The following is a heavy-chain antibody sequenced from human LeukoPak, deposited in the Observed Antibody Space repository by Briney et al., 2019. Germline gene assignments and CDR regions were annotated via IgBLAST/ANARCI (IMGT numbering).Heavy chain of an antibody. Sequence: SETLSLTCAVYGGSFSGYYWSWIRQPPGKGLEWIGEINHSGSTNYNPSLKSRVTISVDTSKNQFSLKLSSVTAAGTAVYYCARGLCSGGSCYFAYYYYGMDVWGQGTTVTVSS. J-gene: IGHJ6*02. CDR1: GGSFSGYY. V-gene: IGHV4-34*01. D-gene: IGHD2-15*01. CDR3: ARGLCSGGSCYFAYYYYGMDV. CDR2: INHSGST.